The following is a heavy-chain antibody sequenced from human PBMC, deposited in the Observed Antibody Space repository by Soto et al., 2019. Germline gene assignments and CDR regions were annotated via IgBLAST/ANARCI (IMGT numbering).Heavy chain of an antibody. Sequence: GGSLRLSCAASGITFSSYSMNWVRQAPGKGLEWVSSISSSSSYIYYADSVRGRFTISRDNAKNSLSLQMNSLSAEDTAVYYCARGGVSYGMDVWGQGTTVTVSS. CDR3: ARGGVSYGMDV. CDR1: GITFSSYS. D-gene: IGHD3-10*01. V-gene: IGHV3-21*01. CDR2: ISSSSSYI. J-gene: IGHJ6*02.